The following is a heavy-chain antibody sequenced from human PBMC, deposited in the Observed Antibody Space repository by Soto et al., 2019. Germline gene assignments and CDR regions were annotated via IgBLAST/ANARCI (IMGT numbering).Heavy chain of an antibody. D-gene: IGHD3-10*01. Sequence: GGSLRLSCEASGFTLTTYTMNWVRQASGKGLEWVSSITSSSGHIYYADSVKGRFAISRDNARNSLYLQMNSLRAEDTAVYYCVRERGLSSFYGMDVWGQGTTVTVSS. J-gene: IGHJ6*02. V-gene: IGHV3-21*01. CDR1: GFTLTTYT. CDR2: ITSSSGHI. CDR3: VRERGLSSFYGMDV.